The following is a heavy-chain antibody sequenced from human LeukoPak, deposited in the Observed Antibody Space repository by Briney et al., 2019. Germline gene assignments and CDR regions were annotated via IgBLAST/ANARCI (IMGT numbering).Heavy chain of an antibody. CDR1: GYSISSGYY. V-gene: IGHV4-38-2*02. CDR2: IYHSGST. CDR3: ARSTDPLYYYYYYMDV. Sequence: PSETLSLTCTVSGYSISSGYYWGWIRQPPGKGLEWIGSIYHSGSTYYNPSLKSRGTISVDTSKNQFSLKLSSVTAADTAVYYCARSTDPLYYYYYYMDVWGKGTTVTISS. J-gene: IGHJ6*03.